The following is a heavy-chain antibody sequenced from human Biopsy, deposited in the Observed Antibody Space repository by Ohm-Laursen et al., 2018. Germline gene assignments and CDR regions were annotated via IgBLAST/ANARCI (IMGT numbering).Heavy chain of an antibody. CDR3: TCRYGDSPL. V-gene: IGHV3-23*01. Sequence: SLRLSCAASGFILNNYGLSWVRQAPGKGLERVSAIRGSGLTTFYTDSVKGRFTISRDNSKSTLSLQMNSLRAEDTAIYYCTCRYGDSPLWGQGTMVTVSS. CDR2: IRGSGLTT. D-gene: IGHD4-17*01. J-gene: IGHJ3*01. CDR1: GFILNNYG.